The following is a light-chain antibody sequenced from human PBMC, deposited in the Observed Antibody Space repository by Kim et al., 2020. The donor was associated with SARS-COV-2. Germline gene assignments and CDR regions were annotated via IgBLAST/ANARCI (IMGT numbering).Light chain of an antibody. CDR3: CSYADSYTWV. CDR2: DVS. CDR1: SSDVGGYNY. Sequence: GQSVTISCTGTSSDVGGYNYVSWYQQHPGKAPKLIIFDVSKRPSGVPARFSGSKSDNTASLTVSGLQTEDEADYYCCSYADSYTWVFGTGTKVTVL. V-gene: IGLV2-11*01. J-gene: IGLJ1*01.